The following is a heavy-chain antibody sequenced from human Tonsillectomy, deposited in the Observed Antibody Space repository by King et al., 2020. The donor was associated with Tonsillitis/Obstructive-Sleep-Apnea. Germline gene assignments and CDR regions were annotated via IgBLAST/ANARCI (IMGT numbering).Heavy chain of an antibody. CDR1: GFTFSNAW. J-gene: IGHJ6*03. CDR3: TSCTYYDFWSGYSHYYYMDV. V-gene: IGHV3-15*05. CDR2: IKSKTDGGTT. D-gene: IGHD3-3*01. Sequence: VQLVESGGDLVKPGGSLRLSCAASGFTFSNAWMSWVRQAPGKGLEWVVRIKSKTDGGTTDYAAPVKERFTISRDDSKTTLYLQMNSLKTEDTAVYYCTSCTYYDFWSGYSHYYYMDVWGKGTTVTVSS.